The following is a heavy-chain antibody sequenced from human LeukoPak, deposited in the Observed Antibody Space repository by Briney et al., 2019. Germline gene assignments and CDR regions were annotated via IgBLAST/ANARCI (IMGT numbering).Heavy chain of an antibody. J-gene: IGHJ4*02. D-gene: IGHD6-25*01. V-gene: IGHV3-23*01. CDR1: GFTFSSYG. Sequence: GGTLRLSCTASGFTFSSYGMNWVRQAPGKGLEWVSGITGRGEHIFYAGSVKGRFTISRDNPKNTLYLQMNSLRVEDTAVYYCAKDRRLAAFDYGGQGTLVTVSS. CDR3: AKDRRLAAFDY. CDR2: ITGRGEHI.